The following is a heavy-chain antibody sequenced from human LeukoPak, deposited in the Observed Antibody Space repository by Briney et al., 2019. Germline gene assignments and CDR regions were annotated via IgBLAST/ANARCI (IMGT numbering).Heavy chain of an antibody. CDR1: GGPISSYY. D-gene: IGHD3-22*01. CDR2: IYSSGST. Sequence: SETLSLTCTVSGGPISSYYWSWSRQPAGQGLECIGRIYSSGSTNHNPSLKSRVTMPVDTSKNQFSLKVSSVTAADTAVYYCARDRYDSVYNWFDPWGQGTLVTVSS. V-gene: IGHV4-4*07. CDR3: ARDRYDSVYNWFDP. J-gene: IGHJ5*02.